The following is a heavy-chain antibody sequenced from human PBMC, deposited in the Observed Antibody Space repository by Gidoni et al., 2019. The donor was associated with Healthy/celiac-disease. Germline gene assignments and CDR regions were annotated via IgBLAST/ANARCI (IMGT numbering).Heavy chain of an antibody. CDR2: ISYDGSKK. CDR1: GFTFSSYA. CDR3: ARDVPSIAADPSCMDY. J-gene: IGHJ4*02. D-gene: IGHD6-6*01. Sequence: QVQLVESGGGVVQPGRSLRLCCAASGFTFSSYAMHWVRQAPGKGLEWVAVISYDGSKKYYADYVKGRFTISRDNSKNTLYLQMNSLRAEDTAVYYCARDVPSIAADPSCMDYWGQGTLVTVSS. V-gene: IGHV3-30-3*01.